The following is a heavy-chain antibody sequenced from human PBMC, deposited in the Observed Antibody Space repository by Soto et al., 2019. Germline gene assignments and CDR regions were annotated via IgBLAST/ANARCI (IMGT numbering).Heavy chain of an antibody. V-gene: IGHV4-59*01. CDR2: MYNPGST. D-gene: IGHD2-21*02. J-gene: IGHJ6*02. CDR3: ARDLWGYCGTDCYPLDV. CDR1: GGSISGYY. Sequence: QVQLQESGPGLVKPSETLSLTCTVSGGSISGYYWSWIRQPPGKGLEWIGYMYNPGSTVYNASFKIRVIIAVDTSKNQFSLKLNSVTAADTAVYYCARDLWGYCGTDCYPLDVWGQGTTVTVSS.